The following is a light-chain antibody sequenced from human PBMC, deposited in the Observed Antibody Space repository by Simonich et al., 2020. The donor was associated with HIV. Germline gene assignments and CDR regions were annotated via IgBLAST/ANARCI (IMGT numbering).Light chain of an antibody. CDR1: SSDVGGYHY. Sequence: QSALTQPPSASGSPGQSITISCTGTSSDVGGYHYVSWYQQPPGKAPKLMIYTVIKRPSGVSNRFSGSKSGNTASLTISGLQAEDEADYYCSSYTSSSTWVFGGGTKLTVL. CDR2: TVI. CDR3: SSYTSSSTWV. V-gene: IGLV2-14*01. J-gene: IGLJ3*02.